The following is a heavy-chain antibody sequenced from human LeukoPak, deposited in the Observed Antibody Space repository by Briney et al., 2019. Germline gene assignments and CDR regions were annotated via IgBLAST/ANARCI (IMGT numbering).Heavy chain of an antibody. D-gene: IGHD1-1*01. J-gene: IGHJ4*02. CDR1: GFSFSAYW. CDR3: ARDWNGSGTAFDH. Sequence: GGSLRLSCAASGFSFSAYWMSWVRQAPGKGLEWVANIKVDGTEKYYVDSVKGRFTISRDNAKNSLSLQMSGLRAGDTAVYYCARDWNGSGTAFDHWGQGTLVTVSS. CDR2: IKVDGTEK. V-gene: IGHV3-7*05.